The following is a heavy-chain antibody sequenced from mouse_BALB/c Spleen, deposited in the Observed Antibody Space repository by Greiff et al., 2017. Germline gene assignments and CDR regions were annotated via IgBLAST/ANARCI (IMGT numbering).Heavy chain of an antibody. V-gene: IGHV5-9-4*01. CDR2: ISSGGSYT. J-gene: IGHJ2*01. D-gene: IGHD2-14*01. CDR3: ARVERYDDGDYFDY. CDR1: GFTFSSYA. Sequence: EVMLVESWGGLVKPGGSLKLSCAASGFTFSSYAMSWVRQSPEKRLEWVAEISSGGSYTYYPDTVTGRFTISRDNAKNTLYLEMSSLRSEDTAMYYCARVERYDDGDYFDYWGQGTTLTVSS.